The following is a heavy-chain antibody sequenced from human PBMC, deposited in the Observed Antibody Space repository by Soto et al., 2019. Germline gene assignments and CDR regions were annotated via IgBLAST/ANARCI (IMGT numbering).Heavy chain of an antibody. D-gene: IGHD3-10*01. Sequence: EVQLLESGGGLVQPGGSLRLSCAASGFTFSTYVMSWVRQAPGEGLEWVSGISVSGANTYYADSVKGRFTISRDNSKNTLYLQMNNLRAEDTAVYYCADGGEWAFNFVYWGQGTQVTVSS. V-gene: IGHV3-23*01. CDR2: ISVSGANT. J-gene: IGHJ4*02. CDR1: GFTFSTYV. CDR3: ADGGEWAFNFVY.